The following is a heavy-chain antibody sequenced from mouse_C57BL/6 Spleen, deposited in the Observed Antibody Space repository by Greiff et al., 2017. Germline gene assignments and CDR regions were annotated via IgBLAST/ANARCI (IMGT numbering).Heavy chain of an antibody. Sequence: QVQLKESDADLVKPGASVKISCTVSGYTFTDHTIPWMRQTPEQGLEWIGYIYPRDGSTKYTEKFKGQSTLSADQSSSTHYMQLISLTSEDSAVYVCARSGDGYSPYYFDYWGQGTTLTVSA. CDR3: ARSGDGYSPYYFDY. D-gene: IGHD2-3*01. V-gene: IGHV1-78*01. CDR2: IYPRDGST. CDR1: GYTFTDHT. J-gene: IGHJ2*01.